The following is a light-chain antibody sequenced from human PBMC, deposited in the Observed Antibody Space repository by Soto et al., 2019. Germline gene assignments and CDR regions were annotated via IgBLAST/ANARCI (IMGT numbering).Light chain of an antibody. CDR3: SSYAGHNNYV. CDR1: SSDVGAYTY. CDR2: EVS. Sequence: QSALTQPPSASGSPGQSVTISCTGTSSDVGAYTYVSWYQQHPGKAPKLMIYEVSRRPSGVPDRFSGSKSGITASLTVSGLQAEDEADYYCSSYAGHNNYVFGTGTKLTVL. V-gene: IGLV2-8*01. J-gene: IGLJ1*01.